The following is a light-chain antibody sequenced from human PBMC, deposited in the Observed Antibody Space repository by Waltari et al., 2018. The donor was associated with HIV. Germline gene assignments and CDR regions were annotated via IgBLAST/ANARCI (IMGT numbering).Light chain of an antibody. Sequence: QSALTQPASVSGSPGRSLTISCPGTCSDVGCYNLVPWYQQHPGKAPKVMIYEVNKRPSGVSNRFSGSKSGNTASLTISGLQAEDEAEYYCCSHAGSSIYFVFGTGTKVTVL. CDR3: CSHAGSSIYFV. V-gene: IGLV2-23*02. CDR2: EVN. J-gene: IGLJ1*01. CDR1: CSDVGCYNL.